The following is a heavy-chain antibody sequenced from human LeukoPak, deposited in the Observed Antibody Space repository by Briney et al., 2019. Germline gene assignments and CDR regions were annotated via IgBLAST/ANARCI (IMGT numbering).Heavy chain of an antibody. Sequence: SETLSLTCAVYGESFTGYYWTWIRQPPGKGLEWIGEINHSGSTNYDPSLKSRVTISVDTSKNQFSLNMNSVTAADTAVYYCARACTSCYGRGWLDPWGQGTLVTVSS. CDR3: ARACTSCYGRGWLDP. J-gene: IGHJ5*02. D-gene: IGHD2-2*01. CDR2: INHSGST. CDR1: GESFTGYY. V-gene: IGHV4-34*01.